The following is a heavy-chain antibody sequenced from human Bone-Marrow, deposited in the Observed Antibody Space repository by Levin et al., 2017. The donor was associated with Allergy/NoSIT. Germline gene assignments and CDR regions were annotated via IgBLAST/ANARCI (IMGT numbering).Heavy chain of an antibody. D-gene: IGHD3-10*01. CDR1: GFTFGDYA. CDR2: IRSKAYGGTT. CDR3: TREILLWFGEFDP. V-gene: IGHV3-49*04. J-gene: IGHJ5*02. Sequence: GGSLRLSCTASGFTFGDYAMSWVRQAPGKGLEWVGFIRSKAYGGTTEYAASVKGRFTISRDDSKSIAYLQMNSLKTEDTAVYYCTREILLWFGEFDPWGQGTLVTVSS.